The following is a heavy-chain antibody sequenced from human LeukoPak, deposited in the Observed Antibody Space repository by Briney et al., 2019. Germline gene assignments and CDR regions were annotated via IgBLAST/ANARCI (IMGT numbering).Heavy chain of an antibody. Sequence: GASVTVSFTASGYIFTNNAMNWVRQAPGQGLEWMGWINTNTRNPTYAQGFTGRFVFSLDTSVSTAYLQISSLKAEDTAVYYCARIRAPSSFGQRESDYWGQGTLVTVSS. D-gene: IGHD3-3*02. J-gene: IGHJ4*02. CDR1: GYIFTNNA. CDR3: ARIRAPSSFGQRESDY. CDR2: INTNTRNP. V-gene: IGHV7-4-1*02.